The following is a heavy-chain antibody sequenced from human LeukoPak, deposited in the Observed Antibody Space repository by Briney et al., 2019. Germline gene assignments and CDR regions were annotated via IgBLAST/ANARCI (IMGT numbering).Heavy chain of an antibody. CDR2: IYYSGST. Sequence: SETLSLTCTVSGGSISSSSYYWGWIRQPPGKGLEWIGSIYYSGSTYYNPSLKSRVTISVDTSKNQFSLKLSSVTAADMAVYYCARTATGYVGDFDYWGQGTLVTVSS. J-gene: IGHJ4*02. CDR3: ARTATGYVGDFDY. D-gene: IGHD3-16*01. CDR1: GGSISSSSYY. V-gene: IGHV4-39*01.